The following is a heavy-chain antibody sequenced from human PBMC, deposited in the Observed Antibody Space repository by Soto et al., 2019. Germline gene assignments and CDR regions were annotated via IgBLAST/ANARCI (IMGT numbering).Heavy chain of an antibody. D-gene: IGHD3-22*01. CDR1: GFTVSSNY. CDR2: IYSGGST. V-gene: IGHV3-53*01. Sequence: GGSLRLSCAASGFTVSSNYMSWVRQAPGKGLEWVSVIYSGGSTYYADSVKGRFTISRDNSKNTLYLQMNSLRAEDTAVYYCATNSRIYDSSGYYRPHFYYYYGMDVWGQGTTVTVSS. J-gene: IGHJ6*02. CDR3: ATNSRIYDSSGYYRPHFYYYYGMDV.